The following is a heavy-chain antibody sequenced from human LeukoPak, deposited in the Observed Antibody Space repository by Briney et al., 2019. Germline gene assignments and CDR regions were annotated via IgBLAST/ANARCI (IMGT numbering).Heavy chain of an antibody. Sequence: PGGSLRLSCAASGFTFGSYGMHWVRQAPGKGLEWVTFIRSDGSNKYYADSVKGRFTISRDNSKNTLYLQMNSLRAEDTAVYYCAKNLAWYYDSSGSGAFDIWGQGTMVTVSS. CDR3: AKNLAWYYDSSGSGAFDI. CDR2: IRSDGSNK. V-gene: IGHV3-30*02. J-gene: IGHJ3*02. CDR1: GFTFGSYG. D-gene: IGHD3-22*01.